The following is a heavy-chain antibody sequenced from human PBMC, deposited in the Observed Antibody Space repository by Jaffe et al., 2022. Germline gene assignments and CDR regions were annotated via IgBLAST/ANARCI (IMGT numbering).Heavy chain of an antibody. CDR1: GYTFTSYG. J-gene: IGHJ6*03. CDR2: ISTYDGDT. V-gene: IGHV1-18*01. D-gene: IGHD3-3*01. CDR3: ARNVLEWISYSYNCYMDV. Sequence: QVQLAQSGAEVKKPGASVKVSCKASGYTFTSYGISWVRQAPGQGLEWMGWISTYDGDTKYAQKFQGRVTMTTDTPTSTAYMELSSLRSDDTAVYYCARNVLEWISYSYNCYMDVWGKGTTVTVSS.